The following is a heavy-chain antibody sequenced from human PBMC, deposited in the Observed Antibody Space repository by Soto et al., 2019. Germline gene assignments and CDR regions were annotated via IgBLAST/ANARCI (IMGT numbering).Heavy chain of an antibody. V-gene: IGHV5-51*01. D-gene: IGHD4-17*01. CDR1: GYSFTSYW. J-gene: IGHJ6*03. CDR3: ARLPGDYGHYYYMDV. CDR2: IYPGDSDT. Sequence: GESLKISCKGSGYSFTSYWIGWVRQMPGKGLEWMGIIYPGDSDTRYSPSFQGQVTISADKSISTAYLQWSSLKASDTAMYYCARLPGDYGHYYYMDVWGKGTTVTVSS.